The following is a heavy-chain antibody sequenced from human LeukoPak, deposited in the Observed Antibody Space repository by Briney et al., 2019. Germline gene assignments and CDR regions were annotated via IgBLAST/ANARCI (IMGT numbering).Heavy chain of an antibody. Sequence: ASVTVSCKASGYTFTGYYMHWVRQAPGQGLEWMGWINPNSGGTNYAQKFQGRVTMTRDTSISTAYMELSRLRSDDTAVYYCARDPQYYDFWSGYYTRYFQHWGQGTLVTVSS. CDR3: ARDPQYYDFWSGYYTRYFQH. D-gene: IGHD3-3*01. CDR1: GYTFTGYY. J-gene: IGHJ1*01. V-gene: IGHV1-2*02. CDR2: INPNSGGT.